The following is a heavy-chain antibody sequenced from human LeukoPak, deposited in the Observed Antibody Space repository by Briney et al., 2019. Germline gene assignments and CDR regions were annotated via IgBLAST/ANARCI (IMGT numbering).Heavy chain of an antibody. CDR3: ATFYYGSGRYFDY. J-gene: IGHJ4*02. V-gene: IGHV4-59*08. D-gene: IGHD3-10*01. Sequence: PSETLSLTCTVSGGSISSYCWSWIRQPPGKGLEWIGYIYYSGSTNYNPSLKSRVTISVDTSKNQFSLKLSSVTAADTAVYYCATFYYGSGRYFDYWGQGTLVTVSS. CDR1: GGSISSYC. CDR2: IYYSGST.